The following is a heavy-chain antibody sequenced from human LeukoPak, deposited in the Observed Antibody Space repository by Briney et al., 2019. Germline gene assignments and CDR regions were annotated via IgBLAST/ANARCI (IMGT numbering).Heavy chain of an antibody. CDR2: ISSSSSYI. CDR1: GFTFSSYS. V-gene: IGHV3-21*01. CDR3: ARDLLSGGSGSYSNWFDP. Sequence: PGGSLRLSCAASGFTFSSYSMNWVRQAPGKGLEWVSSISSSSSYIYYADSVKGRFTISRDNAKNSLYLQMNSLRAEDTAVYYCARDLLSGGSGSYSNWFDPWGQGTLVTVSS. D-gene: IGHD3-10*01. J-gene: IGHJ5*02.